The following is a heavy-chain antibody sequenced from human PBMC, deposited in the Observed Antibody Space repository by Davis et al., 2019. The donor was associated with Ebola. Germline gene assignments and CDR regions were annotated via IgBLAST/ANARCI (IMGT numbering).Heavy chain of an antibody. V-gene: IGHV4-34*01. D-gene: IGHD6-19*01. CDR3: ARARAWQWRGAFDI. CDR1: GGSFSGYY. CDR2: INHSGGT. J-gene: IGHJ3*02. Sequence: SETLSLTCAVYGGSFSGYYWSWIRQPPGKGLEWIGEINHSGGTNYNPSLKSRVTISVDTSKNQFSLKLSSVTAADTAVYYCARARAWQWRGAFDIWGQGTMVTVSS.